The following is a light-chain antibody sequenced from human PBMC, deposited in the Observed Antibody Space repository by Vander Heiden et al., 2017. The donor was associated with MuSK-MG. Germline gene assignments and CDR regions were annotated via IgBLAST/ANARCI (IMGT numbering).Light chain of an antibody. Sequence: FMLTHHHPVSESPGNPVTLSCPRRGGSSASNYVKCYQQRPGRAPTTVIYEDNQRPSGVPERFSGSIDSSSNSASLTISGLKNEDEADYYWQSYDSSNSVVFGGGTKLTVL. CDR3: QSYDSSNSVV. V-gene: IGLV6-57*03. CDR1: GGSSASNY. CDR2: EDN. J-gene: IGLJ2*01.